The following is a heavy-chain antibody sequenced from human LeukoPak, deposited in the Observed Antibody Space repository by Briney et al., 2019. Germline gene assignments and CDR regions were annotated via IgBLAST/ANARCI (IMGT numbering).Heavy chain of an antibody. V-gene: IGHV3-7*04. D-gene: IGHD5-24*01. CDR3: TRVGYIDEGIDY. Sequence: GGSLRLSCVASGFPFSSYWMTWVRQAPGKGLEWVANIKQDGSKKSYVDSVKSRFTIPRDNAKNSLYLQMNSLRAEDTAIYYCTRVGYIDEGIDYWGQGTLVTVSS. J-gene: IGHJ4*02. CDR1: GFPFSSYW. CDR2: IKQDGSKK.